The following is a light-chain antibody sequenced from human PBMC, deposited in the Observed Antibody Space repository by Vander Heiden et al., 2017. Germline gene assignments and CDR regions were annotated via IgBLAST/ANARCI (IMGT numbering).Light chain of an antibody. Sequence: ETVLTQSPATLSLSPGETATLSCRASQSVSSYFAWYQQKPGQAPRLLIYDASNRATGIPARFSGSGSGTDFTLTISSLAPEDFAVYYCQQRSYWPYTFGQGTKLEIK. CDR1: QSVSSY. CDR2: DAS. J-gene: IGKJ2*01. CDR3: QQRSYWPYT. V-gene: IGKV3-11*01.